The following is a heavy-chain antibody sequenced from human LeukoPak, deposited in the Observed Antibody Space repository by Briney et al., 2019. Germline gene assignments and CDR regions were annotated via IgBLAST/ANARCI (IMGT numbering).Heavy chain of an antibody. Sequence: SETLSLTCTVSDASISGYYWSWIRQPPGKGLEWIGSIHFSGSTNYNPSLRSRVTISVDTSKNQLSLKLSSVTAADTAVYYCARDLGGVYFDYWGQGTLVTVSS. CDR3: ARDLGGVYFDY. CDR2: IHFSGST. V-gene: IGHV4-59*01. CDR1: DASISGYY. J-gene: IGHJ4*02. D-gene: IGHD2-15*01.